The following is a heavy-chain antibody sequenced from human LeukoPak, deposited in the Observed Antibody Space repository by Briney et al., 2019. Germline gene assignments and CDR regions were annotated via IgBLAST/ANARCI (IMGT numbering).Heavy chain of an antibody. J-gene: IGHJ4*02. CDR3: ASETYYYDSSGYYPDY. CDR2: ISGSGGST. CDR1: GFTFSDYY. V-gene: IGHV3-23*01. D-gene: IGHD3-22*01. Sequence: GGSLRLSCAASGFTFSDYYMSWIRQAPGKGLEWVSAISGSGGSTYYADSVKGRFTISRDNSKNTLYLQMNSLRAEDTAVYYCASETYYYDSSGYYPDYWGQGTLVTVSS.